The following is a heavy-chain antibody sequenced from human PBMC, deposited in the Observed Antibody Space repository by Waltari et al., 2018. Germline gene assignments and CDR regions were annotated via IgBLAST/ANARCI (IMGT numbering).Heavy chain of an antibody. Sequence: QVQLVQSGAEVKKPGASVKVSCKASGYTFTGYYMPWVRQAPGQGLEWMGWINPNSGGTNYAQKFQGWVTMTRDTSISTAYMEVSRLRSDDTAVYYCARVGIAGVYYGMDVWGQGTTVTVSS. J-gene: IGHJ6*02. CDR1: GYTFTGYY. D-gene: IGHD6-13*01. CDR2: INPNSGGT. V-gene: IGHV1-2*04. CDR3: ARVGIAGVYYGMDV.